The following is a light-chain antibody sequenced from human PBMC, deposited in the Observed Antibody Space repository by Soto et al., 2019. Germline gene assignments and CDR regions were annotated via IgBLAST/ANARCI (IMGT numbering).Light chain of an antibody. CDR1: HGISSR. J-gene: IGKJ5*01. CDR2: AAS. Sequence: DVQITQSPSSVSAYVGDRVTITCRASHGISSRLAWYQQKPGKAPKLLIYAASSLQSGVPSRFSGSDSGTDFTLTISSLQPEDFATYYCQQYTSDSITFGHVRRLEIK. V-gene: IGKV1-12*01. CDR3: QQYTSDSIT.